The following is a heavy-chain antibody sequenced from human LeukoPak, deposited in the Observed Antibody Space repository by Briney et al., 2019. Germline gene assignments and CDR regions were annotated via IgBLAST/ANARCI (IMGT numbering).Heavy chain of an antibody. CDR3: SCHYFDY. V-gene: IGHV3-15*01. J-gene: IGHJ4*02. CDR1: AFSVTSNY. CDR2: IKSKTDGGTT. Sequence: GGSLRLSCATSAFSVTSNYMSWVRQAPGKGLEWVARIKSKTDGGTTDYSAPVKGRFTISRDDSKNMVYLEMNSLRTEDTAVYYCSCHYFDYWGQGTLVTVSS.